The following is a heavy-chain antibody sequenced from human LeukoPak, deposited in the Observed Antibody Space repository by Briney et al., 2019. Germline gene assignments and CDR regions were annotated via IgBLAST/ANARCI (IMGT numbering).Heavy chain of an antibody. Sequence: SETLSLTCTVSGGSISSSSYYWGWIRQPPGKGLEWIGSIYYSGGTYYNPSLKSRVTISVDTSKNQFSLKLSSVTAADTAVYYCARDTPFMYCYDIGDYYYYMDVWGKGTTVTVSS. D-gene: IGHD3-22*01. J-gene: IGHJ6*03. CDR1: GGSISSSSYY. V-gene: IGHV4-39*07. CDR3: ARDTPFMYCYDIGDYYYYMDV. CDR2: IYYSGGT.